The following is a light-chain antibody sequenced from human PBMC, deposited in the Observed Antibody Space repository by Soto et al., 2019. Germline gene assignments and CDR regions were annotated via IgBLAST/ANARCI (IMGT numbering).Light chain of an antibody. V-gene: IGLV1-40*01. CDR1: SSNVGAGYG. J-gene: IGLJ1*01. CDR2: GDT. CDR3: QSYDNSLSGHV. Sequence: QSVLTQPPSVSGAPGQRVTISCTGSSSNVGAGYGVHWYQQLPGTAPKLLIYGDTNRPSGVPARFFGSKSGTSASLAITGLQAEDAADYYCQSYDNSLSGHVFGPGTKVTVL.